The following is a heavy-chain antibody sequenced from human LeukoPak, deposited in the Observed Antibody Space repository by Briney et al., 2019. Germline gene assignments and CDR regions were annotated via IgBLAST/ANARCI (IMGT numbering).Heavy chain of an antibody. Sequence: PGRSLRLSCAASGFTVSSYGIHWVRQAPGKGLEWVAVISYDGSNKYYADSVKGRFTISRDNSKNTLYLQMNSLRAEDTAVYYCAKDRDGAFDIWGQGTMVTVSS. CDR3: AKDRDGAFDI. CDR2: ISYDGSNK. J-gene: IGHJ3*02. V-gene: IGHV3-30*18. CDR1: GFTVSSYG. D-gene: IGHD3-10*01.